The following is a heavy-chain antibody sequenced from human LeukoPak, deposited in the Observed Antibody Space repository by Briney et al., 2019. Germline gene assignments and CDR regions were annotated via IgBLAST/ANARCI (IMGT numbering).Heavy chain of an antibody. V-gene: IGHV1-69*05. CDR1: GGTFSSYA. Sequence: ASVKVSCKASGGTFSSYAISWVRQAPGQGLEWMGGIIPIFGTANYAQKFQGRVTITTDESTSTAYMELSSLRSEDTAVYYCVAEGIAARPVWGKGTTVTVSS. CDR3: VAEGIAARPV. J-gene: IGHJ6*04. CDR2: IIPIFGTA. D-gene: IGHD6-6*01.